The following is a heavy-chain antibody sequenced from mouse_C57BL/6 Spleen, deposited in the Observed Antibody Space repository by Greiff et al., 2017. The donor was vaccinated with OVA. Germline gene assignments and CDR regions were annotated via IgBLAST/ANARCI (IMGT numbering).Heavy chain of an antibody. CDR1: GFTFSNYW. V-gene: IGHV6-3*01. D-gene: IGHD2-4*01. Sequence: EVQLQQSGGGLVQPGGSMKLSCVASGFTFSNYWMNWVRQSPEKGLEWVAQIRLKSDNYATHYAESVKGRFTISRDDSKSSVYLQMNNLRAEDTGIYYCTDYDYWYFDVWGTGTTVTVSS. J-gene: IGHJ1*03. CDR3: TDYDYWYFDV. CDR2: IRLKSDNYAT.